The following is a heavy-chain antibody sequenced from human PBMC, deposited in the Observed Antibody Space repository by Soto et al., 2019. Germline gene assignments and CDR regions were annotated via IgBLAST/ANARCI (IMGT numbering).Heavy chain of an antibody. D-gene: IGHD3-10*01. CDR1: GYTFTAYY. CDR3: ARKTDGSGTHPRAFYFDL. CDR2: INPNSGGT. V-gene: IGHV1-2*02. J-gene: IGHJ4*02. Sequence: QVQLVQSGAEVKKPGASVKVSCEASGYTFTAYYIHWVRQAPGQGLEWMGGINPNSGGTNNAQKFQGRVTMTSDTSISTAYMELSSLRYDDTAVYYCARKTDGSGTHPRAFYFDLWGQGTLVTLSS.